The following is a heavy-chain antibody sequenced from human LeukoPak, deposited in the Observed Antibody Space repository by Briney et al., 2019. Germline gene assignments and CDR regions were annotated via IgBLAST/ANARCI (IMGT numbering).Heavy chain of an antibody. Sequence: PGGPLRLSCAASGFTFSSYAMSWVRQVPGKGLEWASAIIGSGGSTYYADSVNGRLTISRDNSKNTLYLQMNSLRAEDTAVDFCAKGGGATTFDYWGQGTLVTVSS. J-gene: IGHJ4*02. CDR2: IIGSGGST. V-gene: IGHV3-23*01. CDR3: AKGGGATTFDY. CDR1: GFTFSSYA. D-gene: IGHD1-26*01.